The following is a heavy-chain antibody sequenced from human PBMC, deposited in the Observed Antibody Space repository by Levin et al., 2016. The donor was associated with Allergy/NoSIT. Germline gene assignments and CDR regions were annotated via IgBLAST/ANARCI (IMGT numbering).Heavy chain of an antibody. CDR2: INHSGST. CDR3: ARVGVWGSYGSGTYYNY. D-gene: IGHD3-10*01. CDR1: GGSFSDYS. J-gene: IGHJ4*02. Sequence: SETLSLTCAVYGGSFSDYSWSWVRQSPGKGLEWIGEINHSGSTHYNPSVKSRVTLSIDTSKNQVSLSLKSVTAADTAVYYCARVGVWGSYGSGTYYNYWGQGTLVTVSS. V-gene: IGHV4-34*01.